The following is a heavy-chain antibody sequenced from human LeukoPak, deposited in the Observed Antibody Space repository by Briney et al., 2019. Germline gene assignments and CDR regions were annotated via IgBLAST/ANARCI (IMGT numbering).Heavy chain of an antibody. V-gene: IGHV1-46*01. CDR2: INPSGGST. CDR1: GYTFTSYG. Sequence: GASVKVSCKASGYTFTSYGISWVRQAPGQGLEWMGIINPSGGSTSYAQKFQGRVTMTRDTSTSTVYMELSSLRSEDTAVYYCARDRAGFYYPDAFDYWGQGTLVTVSS. J-gene: IGHJ4*02. D-gene: IGHD2/OR15-2a*01. CDR3: ARDRAGFYYPDAFDY.